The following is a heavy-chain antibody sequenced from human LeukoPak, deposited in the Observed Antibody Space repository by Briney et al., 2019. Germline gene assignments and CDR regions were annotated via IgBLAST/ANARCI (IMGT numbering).Heavy chain of an antibody. CDR2: IYYSGST. CDR1: GGSISSGGYY. V-gene: IGHV4-31*03. J-gene: IGHJ6*03. D-gene: IGHD6-13*01. CDR3: ARQIAAPGNYYYYMDV. Sequence: SETLSLTCTVSGGSISSGGYYWSWIRQHPGKGLEWIGYIYYSGSTYYNPSLKSRVTISVDTSKNQFSLKLTSVTAADTAMYYCARQIAAPGNYYYYMDVWGKGTTVTVSS.